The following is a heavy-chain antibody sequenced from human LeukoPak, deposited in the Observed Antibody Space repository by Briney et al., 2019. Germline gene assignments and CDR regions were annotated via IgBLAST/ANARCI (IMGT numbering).Heavy chain of an antibody. D-gene: IGHD3-22*01. Sequence: SETLSLTRTVSGGSISSYYWSWIRQPPGKGLEWIGYIYDSGSTNYNPSLKSRVTISVDTSKNQFSLKLNSVTAADTAVYYCAREKIGYYDSSGRGWFDPWGQGTLVTVSS. CDR1: GGSISSYY. CDR2: IYDSGST. V-gene: IGHV4-59*12. CDR3: AREKIGYYDSSGRGWFDP. J-gene: IGHJ5*02.